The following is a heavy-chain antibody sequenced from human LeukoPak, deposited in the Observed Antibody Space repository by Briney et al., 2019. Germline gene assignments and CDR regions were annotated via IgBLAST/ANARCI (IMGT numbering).Heavy chain of an antibody. CDR3: ARDFAYSRLDS. CDR2: ISSSGSTI. D-gene: IGHD6-13*01. CDR1: GFTFSSYA. J-gene: IGHJ4*02. Sequence: QSGGSLRLSCAASGFTFSSYAMSWVRQAPGKGLEWLSYISSSGSTIYYADSVKGQFTISRDNAKNSLYLQMNSLRAEDTALYYCARDFAYSRLDSWGQGTLVTVSS. V-gene: IGHV3-48*01.